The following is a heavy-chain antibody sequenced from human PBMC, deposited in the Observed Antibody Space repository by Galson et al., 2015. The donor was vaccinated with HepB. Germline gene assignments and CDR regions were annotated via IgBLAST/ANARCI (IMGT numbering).Heavy chain of an antibody. J-gene: IGHJ6*02. Sequence: SLRLSCAGSGFTFSSHFMNWVRQAPGKGLEWVAYISATSRNIYYADSVKGRFSLARDNGKNSLYLQMNSLRAEDTAVYYCARVYDGDDAGEDYGMDVWGPGATVTVSS. CDR2: ISATSRNI. D-gene: IGHD4-17*01. CDR3: ARVYDGDDAGEDYGMDV. CDR1: GFTFSSHF. V-gene: IGHV3-21*01.